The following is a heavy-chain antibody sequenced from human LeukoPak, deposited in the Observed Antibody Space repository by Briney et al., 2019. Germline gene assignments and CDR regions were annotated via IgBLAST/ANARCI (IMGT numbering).Heavy chain of an antibody. V-gene: IGHV4-34*01. J-gene: IGHJ4*02. CDR2: INDSGSV. Sequence: SETLSLTCAVYSGSFSGYYWSWIRQPPGKGLEWIGEINDSGSVNCNPSPKNRVTLSVDTSKNQLSLRLSSVAAADTAVYYCARRLVDSGASQVSDDWGQGTLVTVSS. CDR3: ARRLVDSGASQVSDD. D-gene: IGHD2-15*01. CDR1: SGSFSGYY.